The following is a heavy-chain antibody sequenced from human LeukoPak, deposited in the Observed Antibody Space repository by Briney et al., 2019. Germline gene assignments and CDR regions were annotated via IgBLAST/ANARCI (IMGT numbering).Heavy chain of an antibody. V-gene: IGHV3-7*01. D-gene: IGHD3-10*01. Sequence: GGSLRLSCAASGFTFSSYWMTWVRQAPGKGLEWVANIKQGGSEKYYMDSVKGRFTISRDNAKNSLYLQMNSLRAEDAAVYYCARVRFGDYWGLGTLVSVSS. CDR3: ARVRFGDY. J-gene: IGHJ4*02. CDR1: GFTFSSYW. CDR2: IKQGGSEK.